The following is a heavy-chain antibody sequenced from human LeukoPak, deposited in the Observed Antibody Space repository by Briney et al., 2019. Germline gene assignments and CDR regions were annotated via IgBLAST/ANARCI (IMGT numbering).Heavy chain of an antibody. Sequence: SQTLSLTCAISGDSVSRNSASWNWIRQSPSRGLEWLGRTYYRTKWYDDYAVSVRGRITISPDTSKNHFSLHFNSVTPEDTAVYYCVRGRSGSYVSSFDSWGQGTPVTVSS. J-gene: IGHJ5*01. V-gene: IGHV6-1*01. CDR1: GDSVSRNSAS. CDR2: TYYRTKWYD. CDR3: VRGRSGSYVSSFDS. D-gene: IGHD2-15*01.